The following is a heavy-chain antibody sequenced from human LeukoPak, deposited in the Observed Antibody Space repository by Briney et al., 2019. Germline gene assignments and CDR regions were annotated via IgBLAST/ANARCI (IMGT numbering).Heavy chain of an antibody. Sequence: SETLSLTCTVSGGSISSYYWSWIRQPPGKGLEWIGYIYYSGSTNYNPSLKSRVTISVDTSKNQFSLKLSSVTAADTAVYYCARAPRGYSSGYYFDYWGQGTLVTVSS. CDR3: ARAPRGYSSGYYFDY. V-gene: IGHV4-59*01. CDR1: GGSISSYY. D-gene: IGHD3-22*01. CDR2: IYYSGST. J-gene: IGHJ4*02.